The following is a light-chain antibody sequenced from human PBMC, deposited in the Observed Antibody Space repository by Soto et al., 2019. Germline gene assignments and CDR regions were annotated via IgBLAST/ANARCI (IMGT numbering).Light chain of an antibody. J-gene: IGKJ1*01. CDR3: QQTYNTPRT. CDR1: QNTNTY. Sequence: DILMAPSPSSLSASVGDRGTITCRASQNTNTYLNWYQQKPGRAPNLLISGASVLLSGVPSRFTGSGSGTEFTLTVSSLQPEDFATYYCQQTYNTPRTFGQGTKVDIK. V-gene: IGKV1-39*01. CDR2: GAS.